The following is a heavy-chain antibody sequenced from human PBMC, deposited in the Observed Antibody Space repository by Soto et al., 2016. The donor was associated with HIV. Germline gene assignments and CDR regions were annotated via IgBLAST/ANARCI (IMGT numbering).Heavy chain of an antibody. CDR2: IYSGGNT. D-gene: IGHD3-22*01. Sequence: EVQLVESGGGLVQPGGSLRLSCAASGFTVSSSYMSWVRQTPGKGLEWVSLIYSGGNTYYANSVAGRFTISRDNSNNILFLQMNSLRAEDTAAYYCARDRPGYSDRTGSSGVGYFENWGQGNLVTVSS. CDR1: GFTVSSSY. J-gene: IGHJ4*02. V-gene: IGHV3-66*01. CDR3: ARDRPGYSDRTGSSGVGYFEN.